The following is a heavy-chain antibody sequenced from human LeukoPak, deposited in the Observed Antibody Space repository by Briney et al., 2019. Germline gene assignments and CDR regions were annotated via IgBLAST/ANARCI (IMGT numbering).Heavy chain of an antibody. J-gene: IGHJ4*02. CDR3: ARHLGYCSSTSCYTGTFDY. CDR2: IYYNGST. CDR1: GGSISSYY. D-gene: IGHD2-2*02. Sequence: PSETLSLTCTVSGGSISSYYWSWIRQPPGKGLEWIGYIYYNGSTNYNPSLKSRVTISVDTSKNQFSLKLSSVTAADTAVYYCARHLGYCSSTSCYTGTFDYWGQGTLVTVSS. V-gene: IGHV4-59*08.